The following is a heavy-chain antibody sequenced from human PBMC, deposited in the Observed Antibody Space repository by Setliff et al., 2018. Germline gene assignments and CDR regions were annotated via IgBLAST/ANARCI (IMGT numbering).Heavy chain of an antibody. D-gene: IGHD3-10*01. CDR1: GSSMTGRYI. Sequence: NPSETLSLTCVVSGSSMTGRYIWGWFRQSPGKGLQWIGNVFPSGTTRYNVSLENRLTLSVDTSKNQFSLRLTSATAADTAAYFCARESATIGEFPLYYFDKWGQGIPVTVSS. V-gene: IGHV4-38-2*02. CDR2: VFPSGTT. J-gene: IGHJ4*02. CDR3: ARESATIGEFPLYYFDK.